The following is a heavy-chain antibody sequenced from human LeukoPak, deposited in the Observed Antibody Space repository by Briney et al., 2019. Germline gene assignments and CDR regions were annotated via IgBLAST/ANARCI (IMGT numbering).Heavy chain of an antibody. CDR2: IYYSGST. Sequence: SETLSLTCTVSGGSISSYYWSWIRQPPGKGLEWIGYIYYSGSTNYNPSLKSRVTISVDTSKNQFSLKLSSVTAADTAVYYCARGGGVGYYYYYMDVWGKGTTVTISS. V-gene: IGHV4-59*01. D-gene: IGHD6-25*01. CDR3: ARGGGVGYYYYYMDV. CDR1: GGSISSYY. J-gene: IGHJ6*03.